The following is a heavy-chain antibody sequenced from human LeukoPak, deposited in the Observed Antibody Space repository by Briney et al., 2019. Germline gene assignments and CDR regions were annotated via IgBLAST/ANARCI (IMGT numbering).Heavy chain of an antibody. CDR2: ISSSSSTI. CDR3: AKLSSTSPDLAFDI. V-gene: IGHV3-48*04. Sequence: QSGGSLRLSCAASGFTFSSYSMNWVRQAPGKGLEWVSYISSSSSTIYYADSVKGRFTISRDNAKNSLYLQMNSLRAEDTAVYYCAKLSSTSPDLAFDIWGQGTMVTVSS. D-gene: IGHD2-2*01. J-gene: IGHJ3*02. CDR1: GFTFSSYS.